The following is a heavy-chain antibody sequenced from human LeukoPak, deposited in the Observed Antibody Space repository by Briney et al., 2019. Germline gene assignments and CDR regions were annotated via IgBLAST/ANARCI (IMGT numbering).Heavy chain of an antibody. CDR3: TKRARKGIGAAGDGYDV. CDR1: GFTFNDYA. CDR2: IGWNSVAR. V-gene: IGHV3-9*01. Sequence: PGRSLRLSCAASGFTFNDYAMHWVRQAPGKGLEWVSGIGWNSVARGYADSVRGRSTISRDNAKNSLYLQMNSLRPEDTALYYCTKRARKGIGAAGDGYDVWGQGTMVTVSS. D-gene: IGHD6-13*01. J-gene: IGHJ3*01.